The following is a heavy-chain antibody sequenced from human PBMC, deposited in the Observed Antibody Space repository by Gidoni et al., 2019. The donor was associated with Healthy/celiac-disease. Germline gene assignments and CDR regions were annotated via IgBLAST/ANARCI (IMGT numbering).Heavy chain of an antibody. CDR2: ISWNTGSI. D-gene: IGHD3-9*01. CDR1: GFNVDDYA. Sequence: EGQRVEDGGGLGQPGRSMRLSCAASGFNVDDYAMQWVRQAPGKGLDWVSGISWNTGSIGYADSVKGRFTISRDNAKNSLYLQMNSLRAEDTALYYCAKDRVAYYDILTGYSNCFDPWGQGTLVTVSS. J-gene: IGHJ5*02. CDR3: AKDRVAYYDILTGYSNCFDP. V-gene: IGHV3-9*01.